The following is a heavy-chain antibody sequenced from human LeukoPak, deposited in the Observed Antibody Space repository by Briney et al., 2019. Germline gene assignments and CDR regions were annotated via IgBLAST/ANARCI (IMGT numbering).Heavy chain of an antibody. V-gene: IGHV1-69*04. D-gene: IGHD5-18*01. CDR3: ARDDSYGSRPFDY. CDR2: IIPILGIA. CDR1: GGTFSSYA. J-gene: IGHJ4*02. Sequence: GASVEVSCKASGGTFSSYAISWVRQAPGQGLEWMGRIIPILGIANYAQKFQGRVTITADKSTSTAYMELSSLRSEDTAVYYCARDDSYGSRPFDYWGQGTLVTVSS.